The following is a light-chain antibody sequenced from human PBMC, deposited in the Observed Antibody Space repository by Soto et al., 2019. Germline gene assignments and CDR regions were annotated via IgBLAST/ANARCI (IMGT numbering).Light chain of an antibody. CDR3: SSFTSTNTWV. Sequence: QTVVTQVASVSGSPGQSITISCTATSSDVGGHDYVSWYLQHPGKAPKLLIYEAFNRPSGVSDRFSGSKSGSTASLTISGLQAEDEGDYYCSSFTSTNTWVFGGGTKLTVL. CDR2: EAF. J-gene: IGLJ3*02. CDR1: SSDVGGHDY. V-gene: IGLV2-14*01.